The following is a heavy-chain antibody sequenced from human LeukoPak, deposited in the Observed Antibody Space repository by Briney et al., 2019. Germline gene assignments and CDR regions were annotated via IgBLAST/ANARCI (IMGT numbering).Heavy chain of an antibody. J-gene: IGHJ4*02. CDR2: IYYSGST. V-gene: IGHV4-59*01. D-gene: IGHD5-18*01. Sequence: PSETLSLTCTVSGGSISNYYWSWIRQPPGKGLEWIGYIYYSGSTNYNPFLKSRVIISVDTSKNQFSLKLSSVTAADTAVYYCARGPGYSYGNWAYYFDYWGQGTLVTVSS. CDR3: ARGPGYSYGNWAYYFDY. CDR1: GGSISNYY.